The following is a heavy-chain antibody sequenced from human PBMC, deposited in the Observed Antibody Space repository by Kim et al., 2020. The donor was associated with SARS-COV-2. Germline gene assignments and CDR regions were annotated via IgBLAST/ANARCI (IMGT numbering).Heavy chain of an antibody. CDR3: AKEEDRAVAGFDY. D-gene: IGHD6-19*01. CDR1: GFTFGDYT. CDR2: ISWDGGST. V-gene: IGHV3-43*01. J-gene: IGHJ4*02. Sequence: GGSLRLSCAASGFTFGDYTMHWVRQAPGKGLEWVSLISWDGGSTYYADSVKGRFTISRDNSKNSLYLQMNSLKTEDTALYYCAKEEDRAVAGFDYWGQGTLVTVSS.